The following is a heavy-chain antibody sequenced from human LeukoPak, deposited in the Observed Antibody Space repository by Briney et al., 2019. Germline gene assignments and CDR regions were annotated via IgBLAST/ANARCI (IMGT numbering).Heavy chain of an antibody. CDR2: IYYSGNT. CDR1: GGSISSSSDY. J-gene: IGHJ4*02. D-gene: IGHD6-19*01. V-gene: IGHV4-39*01. Sequence: SETLSLTCTVSGGSISSSSDYWGWIRQPPGKGLEGIGSIYYSGNTYYTPSLKSRVTISVDTSKKQFSLKLSSVTAADTAVYYCASPPSGSSAWYYFDKWGQGTLVTVSS. CDR3: ASPPSGSSAWYYFDK.